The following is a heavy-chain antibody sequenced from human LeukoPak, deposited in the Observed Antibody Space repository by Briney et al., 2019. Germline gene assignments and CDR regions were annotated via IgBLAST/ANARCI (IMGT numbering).Heavy chain of an antibody. J-gene: IGHJ4*02. V-gene: IGHV1-69*02. CDR1: GGTFSSYT. CDR2: IIPILGIA. Sequence: GSSVKVSCKASGGTFSSYTISWVRQAPGQGLEWMGRIIPILGIANYAQKFQGRVTITADKSTSTAYMELSSLRSEDTAVYYCARGPQYHYDRSGYYLPYYFDYWGQGTLVTVSS. D-gene: IGHD3-22*01. CDR3: ARGPQYHYDRSGYYLPYYFDY.